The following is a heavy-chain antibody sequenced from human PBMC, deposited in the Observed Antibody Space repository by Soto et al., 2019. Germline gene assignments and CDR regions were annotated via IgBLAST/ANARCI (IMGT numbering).Heavy chain of an antibody. V-gene: IGHV4-31*03. J-gene: IGHJ5*02. CDR3: ARVGGINWFDP. Sequence: QVQLQESGPGLVKPSQTLSLTCTVSGGSISSGGYYWSWIRQHPGKGLEWIGYIYYSGSTYYNPSLKRRVTISADTSKTQFSLKLSSVTAADTAVYYCARVGGINWFDPWGQGTLVTVSS. CDR1: GGSISSGGYY. D-gene: IGHD3-16*01. CDR2: IYYSGST.